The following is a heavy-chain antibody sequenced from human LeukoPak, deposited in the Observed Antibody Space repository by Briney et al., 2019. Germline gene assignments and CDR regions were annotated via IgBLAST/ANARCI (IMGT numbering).Heavy chain of an antibody. CDR2: IYSSGSN. V-gene: IGHV4-4*07. CDR1: DDSFSTHY. Sequence: SETLSLISTVSDDSFSTHYWTWIRQHAGKGLEWIGRIYSSGSNNYNPSLKSRVTMSLDTSKNHFSLNLTSVTAADTAVYYCAREPTSGREPTSGRPLDYWGQGTLVTVSS. J-gene: IGHJ4*02. CDR3: AREPTSGREPTSGRPLDY. D-gene: IGHD5-12*01.